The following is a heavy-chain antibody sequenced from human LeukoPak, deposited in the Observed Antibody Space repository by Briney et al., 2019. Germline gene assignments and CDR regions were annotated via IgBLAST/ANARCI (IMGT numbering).Heavy chain of an antibody. D-gene: IGHD6-19*01. J-gene: IGHJ4*02. V-gene: IGHV3-30-3*01. CDR1: GFTFSSYA. Sequence: GGSLSLSCAASGFTFSSYAMHWVCQAPGAGLGWVGVISYDGSNKYYADSVKGRFTITRDNSKNTLYLQMNSLRAEDTAVYFCARDGGSGWYVVYYFDYWGQGTLVTVSS. CDR3: ARDGGSGWYVVYYFDY. CDR2: ISYDGSNK.